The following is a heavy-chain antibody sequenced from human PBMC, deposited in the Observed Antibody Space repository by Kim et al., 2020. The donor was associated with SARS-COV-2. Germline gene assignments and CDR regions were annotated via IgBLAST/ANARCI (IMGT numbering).Heavy chain of an antibody. V-gene: IGHV4-59*01. Sequence: SETLSLTCTVSGGSISSYYWSWIRQPPGKGLEWIGYIYYSGSTNYNPSLKSRVTISVDTSKNQFSLKLSSVTAADTAVYYCARSGGYYDSSGYPFFDYWGQGTLVTVSS. J-gene: IGHJ4*02. CDR2: IYYSGST. D-gene: IGHD3-22*01. CDR3: ARSGGYYDSSGYPFFDY. CDR1: GGSISSYY.